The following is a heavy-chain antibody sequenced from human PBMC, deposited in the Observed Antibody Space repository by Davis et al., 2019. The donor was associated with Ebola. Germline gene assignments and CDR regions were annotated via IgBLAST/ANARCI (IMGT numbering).Heavy chain of an antibody. CDR1: GGSFSGYY. CDR3: ARSYSNYRPNWFDP. Sequence: PGGSLRLSCAVYGGSFSGYYWSWIRQPPGKGLEWIGEINHSGSTNYNPSLKSRVTISVDTSKNQFSLKLSSVTAADTAVYYCARSYSNYRPNWFDPWGQGTLVTVSS. CDR2: INHSGST. V-gene: IGHV4-34*01. J-gene: IGHJ5*02. D-gene: IGHD4-11*01.